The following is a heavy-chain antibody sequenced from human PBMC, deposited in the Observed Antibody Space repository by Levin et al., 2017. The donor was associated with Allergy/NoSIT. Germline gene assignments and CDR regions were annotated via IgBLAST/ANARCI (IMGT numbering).Heavy chain of an antibody. D-gene: IGHD5-18*01. CDR2: MYGSGGT. Sequence: GESLKISCAASGFTISNIYMTWVRQAPGKGLEWVSVMYGSGGTYYADSVKGRFTVSRDNSKNTLYLQMNSLRAEDTAMYYCARGGLPGAFDIWGQGTMVTVSS. V-gene: IGHV3-53*01. CDR1: GFTISNIY. J-gene: IGHJ3*02. CDR3: ARGGLPGAFDI.